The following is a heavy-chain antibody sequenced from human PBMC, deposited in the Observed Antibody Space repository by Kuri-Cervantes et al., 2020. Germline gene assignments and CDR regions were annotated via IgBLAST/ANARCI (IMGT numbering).Heavy chain of an antibody. CDR1: GFTFDDYA. Sequence: SLKISCAASGFTFDDYAMHWVRQAPGKGLEWVSGISWNSGSIGYADSVKGRFTISRDNAKNSLYLQMNSLRAEDTALYYFAKDIHFDWLLSFHFDYWGQGTLVTVSS. D-gene: IGHD3-9*01. V-gene: IGHV3-9*01. CDR3: AKDIHFDWLLSFHFDY. CDR2: ISWNSGSI. J-gene: IGHJ4*02.